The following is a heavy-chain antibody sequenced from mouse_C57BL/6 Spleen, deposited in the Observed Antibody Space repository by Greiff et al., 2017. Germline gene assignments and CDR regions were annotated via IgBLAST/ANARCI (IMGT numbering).Heavy chain of an antibody. CDR1: GFSFNTYA. CDR3: VTSSSPWLAY. CDR2: IRSKSNNYAT. D-gene: IGHD1-1*01. Sequence: EVQLVESGGGLVQPKGSLKLSCAASGFSFNTYAMYWVRQAPGKGLEWVARIRSKSNNYATYYADSVKDRFTIYRDDSESMLYLQINNLKTKDTAMYDIVTSSSPWLAYWGQGTLVTVSA. J-gene: IGHJ3*01. V-gene: IGHV10-1*01.